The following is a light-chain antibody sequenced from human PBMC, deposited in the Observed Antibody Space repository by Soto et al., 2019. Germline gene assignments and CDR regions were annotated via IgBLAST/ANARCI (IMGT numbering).Light chain of an antibody. Sequence: QSALTQPASVSASPGQSITISCTGTSSDVGRYKFVSWYQQYPGKGPRLMMYEVSNRPSGVSNRFSGSKSGNTASLTISGLQTEDEAIYYCSSSTSTSTLMMFGGGTKLTVL. V-gene: IGLV2-14*01. J-gene: IGLJ3*02. CDR2: EVS. CDR1: SSDVGRYKF. CDR3: SSSTSTSTLMM.